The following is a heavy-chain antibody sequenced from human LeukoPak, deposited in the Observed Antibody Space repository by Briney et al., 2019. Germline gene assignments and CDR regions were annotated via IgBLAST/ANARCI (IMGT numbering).Heavy chain of an antibody. CDR1: GYTFTGYY. Sequence: ASVKVSXKASGYTFTGYYMHWVRQAPGQGLEWMGWINPNSGGTNYAQKFQGRVTMTRDTSISTAYMELSRLRSDDTAVYYCARDDYYYYYMDVWGTGTTVTVSS. CDR2: INPNSGGT. CDR3: ARDDYYYYYMDV. J-gene: IGHJ6*03. V-gene: IGHV1-2*02.